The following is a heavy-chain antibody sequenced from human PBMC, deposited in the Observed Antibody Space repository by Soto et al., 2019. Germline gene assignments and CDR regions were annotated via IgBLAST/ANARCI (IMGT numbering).Heavy chain of an antibody. CDR1: GGSISSYY. V-gene: IGHV4-59*01. J-gene: IGHJ3*02. CDR2: IYYSGST. Sequence: SETLSLTCSVSGGSISSYYWSWIRQPRGKGLEWIGYIYYSGSTNYNPSLKSRVTISVDTSKNQFSLKLSSVTAADTAVYYCARVLITYYYDSSGSILGAFDIWGQGTMVTVSS. D-gene: IGHD3-22*01. CDR3: ARVLITYYYDSSGSILGAFDI.